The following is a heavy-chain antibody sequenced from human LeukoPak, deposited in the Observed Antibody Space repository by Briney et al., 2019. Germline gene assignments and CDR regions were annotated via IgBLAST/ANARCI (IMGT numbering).Heavy chain of an antibody. J-gene: IGHJ3*02. CDR2: VFYNGAT. V-gene: IGHV4-39*07. CDR3: ARRHLRPIRRAFDI. CDR1: GGSISSSIYY. Sequence: SETLSLTCIVSGGSISSSIYYWAWVRQPPGKGLEWIGTVFYNGATQYSPSLRSRVTISIDTSTNQFSLRLTSVTAADTAVYYCARRHLRPIRRAFDIWGQGTMVTVSS. D-gene: IGHD3-10*01.